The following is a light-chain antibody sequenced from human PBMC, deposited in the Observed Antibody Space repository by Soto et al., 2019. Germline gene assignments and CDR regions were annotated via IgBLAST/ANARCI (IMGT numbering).Light chain of an antibody. J-gene: IGKJ5*01. CDR3: QQYYTSSIT. CDR2: GAS. CDR1: QSVLYSSNNKNY. Sequence: DIVMTQSPDSLTVSLGERATIDCRSSQSVLYSSNNKNYLALYQQKAGQSPKLLIYGASSRESGVPDRFSGSGSGTDFTLTITGLQAEDVAVYYCQQYYTSSITFGQGTRLEIK. V-gene: IGKV4-1*01.